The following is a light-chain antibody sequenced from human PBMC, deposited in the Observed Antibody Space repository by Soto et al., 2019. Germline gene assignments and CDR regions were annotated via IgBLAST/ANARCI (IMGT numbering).Light chain of an antibody. CDR1: QSVSSSY. Sequence: EIVLTQSPGTLSLSPGERATLSCRASQSVSSSYLAWYQQKPGQAPRLLIYGASNRATGIPDRFSGSGSGTDFTLNISRREPDDFAVYYGQQYGSSPLWTFGQGTKVEIK. CDR3: QQYGSSPLWT. V-gene: IGKV3-20*01. J-gene: IGKJ1*01. CDR2: GAS.